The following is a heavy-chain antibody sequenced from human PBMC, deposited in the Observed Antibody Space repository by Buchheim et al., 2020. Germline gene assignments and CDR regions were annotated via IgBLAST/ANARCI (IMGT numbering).Heavy chain of an antibody. CDR3: AKVIDAGGWYVFDS. CDR1: GFIFHDYA. V-gene: IGHV3-43D*03. J-gene: IGHJ4*02. CDR2: ISWDGGNI. D-gene: IGHD6-19*01. Sequence: EVQLVESGGGVVQPGGSLRLSCVASGFIFHDYAMHWVRQAPGKGLEWVSLISWDGGNIYYADSVKGRFTISRDNTKNSLYLQMNSLRVEDTALYYCAKVIDAGGWYVFDSWGQGTL.